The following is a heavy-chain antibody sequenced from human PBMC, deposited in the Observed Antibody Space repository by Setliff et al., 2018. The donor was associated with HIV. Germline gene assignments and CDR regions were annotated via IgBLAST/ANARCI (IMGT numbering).Heavy chain of an antibody. CDR2: ISAFDGNT. J-gene: IGHJ4*02. CDR3: ARDRLNVYSSGWGVGY. D-gene: IGHD6-25*01. CDR1: GYTFTSYR. V-gene: IGHV1-18*01. Sequence: ASVKVSCKASGYTFTSYRISWVRQAPGQGLEWMGWISAFDGNTNFEQKLQDRITMTTDTSTSTAYMELRSLRSDDTAVYYCARDRLNVYSSGWGVGYWGQGTLVTVSS.